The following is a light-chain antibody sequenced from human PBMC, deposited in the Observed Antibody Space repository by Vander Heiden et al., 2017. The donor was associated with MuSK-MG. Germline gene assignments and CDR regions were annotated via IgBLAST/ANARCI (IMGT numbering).Light chain of an antibody. CDR1: QSISSY. CDR3: QQSYSTLT. V-gene: IGKV1-39*01. CDR2: AAS. J-gene: IGKJ4*01. Sequence: DIQMTQSPSSLSASVGDRFTITCRTSQSISSYLNWYQQKPGKAHKLLNYAASSWQSGVPSRCSGSGSGTDITLTSSSLQPEDFATYYCQQSYSTLTFGGGTKVEIK.